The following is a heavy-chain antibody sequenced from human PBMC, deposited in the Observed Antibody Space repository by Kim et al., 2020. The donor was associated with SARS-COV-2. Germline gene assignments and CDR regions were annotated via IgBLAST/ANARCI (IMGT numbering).Heavy chain of an antibody. CDR2: IGDSGEST. Sequence: GGSLRLSCATSGFTFSNYAMSWVRQAPGKGLEWVSGIGDSGESTYYADSVKGRFTISRDTSKNTLYLQMSSLRAEDTAVYYCSRDPYCSGDCYSSTYFD. D-gene: IGHD2-21*02. V-gene: IGHV3-23*01. J-gene: IGHJ4*01. CDR3: SRDPYCSGDCYSSTYFD. CDR1: GFTFSNYA.